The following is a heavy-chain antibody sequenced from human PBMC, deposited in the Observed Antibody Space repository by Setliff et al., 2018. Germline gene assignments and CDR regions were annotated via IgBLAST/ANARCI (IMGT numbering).Heavy chain of an antibody. V-gene: IGHV3-7*01. CDR1: GFSFRNCW. Sequence: PGGSLRLSCVGTGFSFRNCWASWVRQAPGKGPEWVASINPGGSETYYVDSVKGRFTISRDNAKNSLYLQMNGLRAEDTAVYYCTKGGTQDFDYWGQGTLVTVSS. J-gene: IGHJ4*02. CDR3: TKGGTQDFDY. D-gene: IGHD3-16*01. CDR2: INPGGSET.